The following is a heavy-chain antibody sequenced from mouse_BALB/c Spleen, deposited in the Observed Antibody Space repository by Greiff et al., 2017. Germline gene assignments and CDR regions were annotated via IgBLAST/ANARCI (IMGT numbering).Heavy chain of an antibody. D-gene: IGHD2-5*01. J-gene: IGHJ4*01. Sequence: EVQLVESGPELVKPGASVKMSCKASGYTFTSYVMHWVKQTPGQGLEWIGYINPYNDGTKYNEKFKGKATLTSDKSSSTAYMELSSLTSEDSAVYDCATQTGVSPHYDAMDYWGQGTSVTVSS. CDR2: INPYNDGT. CDR1: GYTFTSYV. CDR3: ATQTGVSPHYDAMDY. V-gene: IGHV1-14*01.